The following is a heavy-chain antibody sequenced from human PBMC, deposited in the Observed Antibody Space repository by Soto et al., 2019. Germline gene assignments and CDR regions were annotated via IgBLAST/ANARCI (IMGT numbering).Heavy chain of an antibody. CDR2: ISSNGGST. D-gene: IGHD3-10*01. CDR3: ARVSGDGSGSYYDY. CDR1: GFTFSSYA. V-gene: IGHV3-64*01. J-gene: IGHJ4*02. Sequence: GGSLRLSCAASGFTFSSYAMHWVRQAPGKGLEYVSAISSNGGSTYYANSVKGRFTISRDNSKNTLYLQMGSLRAEDMAVYYSARVSGDGSGSYYDYWGQGTLVTVSS.